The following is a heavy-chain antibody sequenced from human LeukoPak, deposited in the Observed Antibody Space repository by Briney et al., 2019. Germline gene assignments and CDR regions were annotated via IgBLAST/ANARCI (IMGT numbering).Heavy chain of an antibody. CDR3: ARGNGWGSSLWANY. V-gene: IGHV3-53*01. CDR2: IYSSGST. CDR1: GFTVSSNY. J-gene: IGHJ4*02. D-gene: IGHD3-10*01. Sequence: GGSLRLSCAASGFTVSSNYMSWVRQAPGKGLEWVSVIYSSGSTYYADSVKGRFTISRDNSKNTLYLQMNSLSAEDTAVYCCARGNGWGSSLWANYWGQGTLVTVSS.